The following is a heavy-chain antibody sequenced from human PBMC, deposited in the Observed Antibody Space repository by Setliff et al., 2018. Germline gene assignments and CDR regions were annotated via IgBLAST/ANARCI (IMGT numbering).Heavy chain of an antibody. J-gene: IGHJ1*01. D-gene: IGHD2-15*01. Sequence: PGGSLRLSCAASGFTFSRYSMNWVRQAPGKGLERVSFICDTSAFIYYAASVKGRFTISRDNAKNTLYLQMNSLRADDTAVYYCARASLGKFGSAVEYFHHWGQGTLVTVSS. V-gene: IGHV3-21*06. CDR3: ARASLGKFGSAVEYFHH. CDR1: GFTFSRYS. CDR2: ICDTSAFI.